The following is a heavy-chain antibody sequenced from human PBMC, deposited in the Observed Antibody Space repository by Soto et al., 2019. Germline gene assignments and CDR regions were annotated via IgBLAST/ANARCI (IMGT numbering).Heavy chain of an antibody. CDR1: GFTFSSYA. J-gene: IGHJ4*02. V-gene: IGHV3-23*01. D-gene: IGHD6-6*01. Sequence: PGGSLRLSCAASGFTFSSYAMSWVRQAPGKGLEWVSAISGSGVSTYYADSVKGRFTISRDNSKNTLYLQMNSLRAEDTAVYYCAKDQYSSSSSPPSFDYWGQGTLVTVSS. CDR3: AKDQYSSSSSPPSFDY. CDR2: ISGSGVST.